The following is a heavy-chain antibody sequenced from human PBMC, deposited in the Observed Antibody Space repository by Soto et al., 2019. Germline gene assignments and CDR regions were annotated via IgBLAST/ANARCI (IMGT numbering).Heavy chain of an antibody. D-gene: IGHD3-10*02. CDR1: GGSISSSNW. CDR2: IYHSGST. V-gene: IGHV4-4*02. CDR3: ASVRGGYYYAMDV. J-gene: IGHJ6*02. Sequence: QVQLQESGPGLVKPSGTLSLTCAVSGGSISSSNWWSWVRQPPGKGLEWIGEIYHSGSTNYNPSLKSRVTISVDKPKNTFSLELSSVTAADTAVYYCASVRGGYYYAMDVWGQGTTVTVSS.